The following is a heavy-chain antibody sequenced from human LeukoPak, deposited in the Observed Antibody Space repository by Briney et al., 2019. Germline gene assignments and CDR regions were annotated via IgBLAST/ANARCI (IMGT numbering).Heavy chain of an antibody. D-gene: IGHD2-8*01. CDR1: GYSISSGYY. V-gene: IGHV4-38-2*01. CDR3: ASLCSNGVCYGYYYYMDV. Sequence: KPSETLSLTCAVSGYSISSGYYWGWVRQPPGKGLEWIGTLYHSGSTYYNPSLKSRVTISVVTSKNQFSLKLSSVTAADTAVYYCASLCSNGVCYGYYYYMDVWGKGTTVTVSS. J-gene: IGHJ6*03. CDR2: LYHSGST.